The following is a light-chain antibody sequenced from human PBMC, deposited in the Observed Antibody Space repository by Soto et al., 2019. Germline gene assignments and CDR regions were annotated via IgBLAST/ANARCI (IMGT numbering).Light chain of an antibody. CDR1: QSVRTF. CDR3: QQRSNWPPALS. Sequence: EIVLTQSPATLSLSPGESATLSCKASQSVRTFLAWYQQKPGQTPRLLIYDASKRATGTPARFSGSGSGTAFTLTISSLEPEDFAVYYCQQRSNWPPALSFGGGTKVEI. CDR2: DAS. J-gene: IGKJ4*01. V-gene: IGKV3-11*01.